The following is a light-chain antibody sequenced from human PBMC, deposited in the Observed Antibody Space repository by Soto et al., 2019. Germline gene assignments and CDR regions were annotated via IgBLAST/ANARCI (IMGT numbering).Light chain of an antibody. J-gene: IGKJ3*01. V-gene: IGKV3-20*01. Sequence: ELVLTQSPATLSLSPGERAALSCRATETLDSTYLAWYQYRPGLAPRLLIYSAYSRATCIPDRFSGSGFGTDFTLTISRLRPEDSAVYYCQHYGRSPMFAFGPGTKVEIK. CDR1: ETLDSTY. CDR2: SAY. CDR3: QHYGRSPMFA.